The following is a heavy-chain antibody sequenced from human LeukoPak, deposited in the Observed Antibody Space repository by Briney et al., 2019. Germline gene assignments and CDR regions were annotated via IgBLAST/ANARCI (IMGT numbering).Heavy chain of an antibody. J-gene: IGHJ5*02. V-gene: IGHV4-39*01. D-gene: IGHD3-10*01. CDR1: GGSISSSSYY. Sequence: PSETLSLTCTVSGGSISSSSYYWGWIRQPPGKGLEWIGCIYYSGSTYYNPSLKSRVTISVDTSKNQFSLKLSSVTAADTAVYYCARHPHYGSGSYRNYNWFDPWGQGTLVTVSS. CDR2: IYYSGST. CDR3: ARHPHYGSGSYRNYNWFDP.